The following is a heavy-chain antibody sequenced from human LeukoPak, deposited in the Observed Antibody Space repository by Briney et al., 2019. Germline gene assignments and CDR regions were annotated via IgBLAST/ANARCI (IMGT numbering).Heavy chain of an antibody. J-gene: IGHJ3*02. CDR1: GFTFSSYG. CDR2: IRYDGSNK. D-gene: IGHD6-6*01. CDR3: VLGVAARPMDAFDI. V-gene: IGHV3-30*02. Sequence: GGSLRLSCAASGFTFSSYGMHWVRQAPGKGLEWVAFIRYDGSNKYYADSVKGRFTISRDNSKNTLYLQMNSLRAEDTAVYYCVLGVAARPMDAFDIWGQGKMVTVSS.